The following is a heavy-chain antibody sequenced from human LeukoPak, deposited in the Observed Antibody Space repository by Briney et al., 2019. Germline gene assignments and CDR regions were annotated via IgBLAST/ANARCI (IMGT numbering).Heavy chain of an antibody. D-gene: IGHD3-3*01. V-gene: IGHV4-4*09. Sequence: SETLSLTCTVSGGSISSYYWSWIRQPPGKGLEWIGYIYTSGSTNYNPSLKSRVTISVDTSKNQFSLKLSSVTAADTPVYYCARHEIGYYDFWSGYSKQYNWFDPWGQGTLVTVSS. CDR2: IYTSGST. CDR1: GGSISSYY. J-gene: IGHJ5*02. CDR3: ARHEIGYYDFWSGYSKQYNWFDP.